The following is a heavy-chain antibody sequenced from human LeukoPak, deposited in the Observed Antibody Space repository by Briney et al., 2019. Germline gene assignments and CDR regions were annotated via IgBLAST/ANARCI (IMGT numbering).Heavy chain of an antibody. D-gene: IGHD6-6*01. Sequence: GGSLRLSCTASGFTFRNYWMSWVRQAPGKGLECVAYIKEDGSDKNYVDTVKGRFTISRDNAKSSLYLQMNSLRVEDTAVYYCVRGTRSNSFWGQGTQVTVSS. CDR2: IKEDGSDK. CDR3: VRGTRSNSF. J-gene: IGHJ4*02. CDR1: GFTFRNYW. V-gene: IGHV3-7*01.